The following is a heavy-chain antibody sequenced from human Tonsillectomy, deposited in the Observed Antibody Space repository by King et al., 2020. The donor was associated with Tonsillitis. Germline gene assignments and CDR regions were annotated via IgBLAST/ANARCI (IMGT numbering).Heavy chain of an antibody. V-gene: IGHV3-11*05. Sequence: VQLVESGGGLVKPGGSLRLSCAASGYTFSDYYMSWIRQAPGKGLEWVSYISSSSSYTNYADSVKGRFTISRDNAKNSLYLQMNSLRAEDTAVYYWARGYYDSSGLPDYWGQGTLVTVSS. CDR2: ISSSSSYT. CDR3: ARGYYDSSGLPDY. J-gene: IGHJ4*02. D-gene: IGHD3-22*01. CDR1: GYTFSDYY.